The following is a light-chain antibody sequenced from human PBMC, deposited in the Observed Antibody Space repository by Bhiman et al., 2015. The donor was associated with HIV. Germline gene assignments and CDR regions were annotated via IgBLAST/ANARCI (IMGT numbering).Light chain of an antibody. J-gene: IGLJ1*01. Sequence: QSVLTQAPSASGTPGQRVTISCSGSSSNIGSKYVYWYQQLPGTAPKLLIYKNNQRPSGVPDRFSGSKSGTSASLAISGLQAEDEADYYCSSLTSSLTYVFGTGTNVTVL. CDR1: SSNIGSKY. V-gene: IGLV1-47*01. CDR2: KNN. CDR3: SSLTSSLTYV.